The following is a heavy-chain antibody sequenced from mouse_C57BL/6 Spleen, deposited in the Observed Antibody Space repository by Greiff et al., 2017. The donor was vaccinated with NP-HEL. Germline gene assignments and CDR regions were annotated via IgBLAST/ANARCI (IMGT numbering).Heavy chain of an antibody. D-gene: IGHD2-3*01. J-gene: IGHJ3*01. V-gene: IGHV1-22*01. CDR3: ARAYDGYPAWFAY. Sequence: EVQLQESGPELVKPGASVKMSCKASGYTFTDYNMHWVKQSHGKSLEWIGYINPNNGGTSYNQKFKGKATLTVNKSSSTAYMELRSLTSEDSAVYYCARAYDGYPAWFAYWGQGTLVTVSA. CDR1: GYTFTDYN. CDR2: INPNNGGT.